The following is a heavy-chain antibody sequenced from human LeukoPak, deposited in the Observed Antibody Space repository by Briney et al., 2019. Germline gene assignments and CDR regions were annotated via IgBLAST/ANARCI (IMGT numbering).Heavy chain of an antibody. V-gene: IGHV3-23*01. J-gene: IGHJ4*02. D-gene: IGHD3-22*01. CDR3: AKDVAYYYDSSGDYYFDY. Sequence: GGSLRLSCSASGFTFNRFYLHWVRQAPGKGLEWVSAISGSGGSTYYADSVKGRFTISRDNSKNTLYLQMNSLRAEDTAVYYCAKDVAYYYDSSGDYYFDYWGQGTLVTVSS. CDR2: ISGSGGST. CDR1: GFTFNRFY.